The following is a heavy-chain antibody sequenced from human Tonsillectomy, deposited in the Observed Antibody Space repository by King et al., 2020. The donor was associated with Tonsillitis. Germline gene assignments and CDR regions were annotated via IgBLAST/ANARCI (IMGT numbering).Heavy chain of an antibody. J-gene: IGHJ2*01. Sequence: VQLVESGAEVKKPGESLKISCKASGYSFTNYWIAWVRQMPGKGLDWMGIIYPGDSDTTYSPSVQGQVTISADNSISTAYLPFDNLKATDTAMYSCAKGSVVGTGCYFDLWGRGSLVTVSA. CDR2: IYPGDSDT. D-gene: IGHD6-19*01. CDR1: GYSFTNYW. V-gene: IGHV5-51*03. CDR3: AKGSVVGTGCYFDL.